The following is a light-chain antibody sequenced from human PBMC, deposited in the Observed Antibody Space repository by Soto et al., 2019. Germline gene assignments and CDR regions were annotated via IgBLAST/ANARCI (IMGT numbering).Light chain of an antibody. CDR3: QQRSSWPRT. CDR2: GAS. CDR1: QSVSNNY. Sequence: EIVLTQSPATLSLSPGERATLSCRASQSVSNNYLAWYQQKPGQAPRLLIYGASNRATGIPDRFSGSGSGTDFTLTISSLEPEDFAIYYCQQRSSWPRTFGQGTKVDIK. J-gene: IGKJ1*01. V-gene: IGKV3-11*01.